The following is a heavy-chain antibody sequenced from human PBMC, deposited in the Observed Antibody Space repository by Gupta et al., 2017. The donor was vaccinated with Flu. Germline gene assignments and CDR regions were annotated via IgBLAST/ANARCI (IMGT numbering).Heavy chain of an antibody. D-gene: IGHD3-10*01. Sequence: QLQLQESGPGLVKPSETLSLTCTASGGSISSSSYYWGWIRQPPGKGLEWIGSIYYSGSTYYNPSLKSRVTISVDTSKNQFSLKLSSVTAADTAVYYCARQIPGGSSSPNWFDPWGQGTLVTVSS. CDR3: ARQIPGGSSSPNWFDP. J-gene: IGHJ5*02. V-gene: IGHV4-39*01. CDR1: GGSISSSSYY. CDR2: IYYSGST.